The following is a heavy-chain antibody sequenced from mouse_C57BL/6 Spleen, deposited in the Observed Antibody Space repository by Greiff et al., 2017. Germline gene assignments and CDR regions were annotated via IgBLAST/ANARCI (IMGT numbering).Heavy chain of an antibody. V-gene: IGHV1-72*01. CDR2: IDPNSGAT. CDR3: SIGAVADERSGFAY. J-gene: IGHJ3*01. CDR1: GYPFPAYW. D-gene: IGHD1-1*01. Sequence: QVQLQQPGPELVKPGASVTLSCKASGYPFPAYWMHWLKQSPGQGLEWIGRIDPNSGATNYNEKFKGKATLTVDKPSSTAYMQLSSLTSEDSAVYYCSIGAVADERSGFAYWGQGTLVTVSA.